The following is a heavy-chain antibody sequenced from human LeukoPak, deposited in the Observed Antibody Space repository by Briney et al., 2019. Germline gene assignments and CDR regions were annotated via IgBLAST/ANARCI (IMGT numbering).Heavy chain of an antibody. V-gene: IGHV1-18*01. Sequence: ASVNVSCKASGYTFTSYAMHWVRQAPGQRLEWMGWISAYNGKTSYAQKLQGRVTMTTDTSTSTAYMELRSLRSDDTAVYYCARGATAYYYMDVWGKGTTVTVSS. CDR2: ISAYNGKT. D-gene: IGHD1-26*01. J-gene: IGHJ6*03. CDR1: GYTFTSYA. CDR3: ARGATAYYYMDV.